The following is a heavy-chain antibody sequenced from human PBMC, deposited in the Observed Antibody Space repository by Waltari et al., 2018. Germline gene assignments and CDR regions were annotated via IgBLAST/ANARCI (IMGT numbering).Heavy chain of an antibody. CDR1: GYSISSGYY. J-gene: IGHJ5*02. V-gene: IGHV4-38-2*01. D-gene: IGHD3-10*01. CDR3: ASANYYGSGSSTWYNWFDP. Sequence: QVQLQESGPGLVKPSETLSLTCAVSGYSISSGYYWGWIRQPPGKGLEWIGSIYHSGSTYYYPSLKSRVTISVDTSKNQFSLKLSSVTAADTAVYYCASANYYGSGSSTWYNWFDPWGQGTLVTVSS. CDR2: IYHSGST.